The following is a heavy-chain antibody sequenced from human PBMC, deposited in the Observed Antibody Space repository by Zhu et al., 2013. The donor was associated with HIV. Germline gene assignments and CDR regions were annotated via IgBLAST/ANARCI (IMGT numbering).Heavy chain of an antibody. D-gene: IGHD4-17*01. CDR3: ARGTTVVTTDAFDI. Sequence: QVQLQESGPGLVKPSETLSLTCVVSGSSISSNYYWAWIRQPPGKGLEWIGSVYHSGSIYYNPSLKSRITISVDTSKNEVSLKLTSVTAADTAVYYCARGTTVVTTDAFDIWGQGTMVTVSS. CDR1: GSSISSNYY. J-gene: IGHJ3*02. CDR2: VYHSGSI. V-gene: IGHV4-38-2*01.